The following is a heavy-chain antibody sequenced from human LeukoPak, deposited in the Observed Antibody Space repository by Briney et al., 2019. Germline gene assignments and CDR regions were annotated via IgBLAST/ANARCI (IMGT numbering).Heavy chain of an antibody. J-gene: IGHJ4*02. Sequence: ASVKVSCKASGYTFTSYDINWVRQATGQGLEWMGWMNPNSGNTGYAQKFQGRVTMTRNTSISTAYMELSSLRSEDTAVCYCASRPRSGYSIDYWGQGTLVTVSS. CDR1: GYTFTSYD. CDR2: MNPNSGNT. CDR3: ASRPRSGYSIDY. D-gene: IGHD6-19*01. V-gene: IGHV1-8*01.